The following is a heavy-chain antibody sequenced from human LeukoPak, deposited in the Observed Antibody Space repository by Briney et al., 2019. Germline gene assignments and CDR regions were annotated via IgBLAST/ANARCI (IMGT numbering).Heavy chain of an antibody. D-gene: IGHD2-15*01. J-gene: IGHJ6*03. CDR1: GFTFSSHT. CDR2: ISSSSDYI. Sequence: GGSLRLSCAASGFTFSSHTINWVRQAPGKGLERVSSISSSSDYIHYADSVKGRFTVSRDNSKNTLYLQMNSLTVEDTAIYYCAKNADRGAYCRGGSCYPYYYYYMDVWGTGTTVTVSS. CDR3: AKNADRGAYCRGGSCYPYYYYYMDV. V-gene: IGHV3-21*04.